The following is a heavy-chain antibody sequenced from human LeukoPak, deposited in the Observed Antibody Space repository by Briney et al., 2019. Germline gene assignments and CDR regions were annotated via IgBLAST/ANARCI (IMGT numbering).Heavy chain of an antibody. CDR2: MNPHSGKT. CDR3: ARGFYRYSDPNDWFDP. V-gene: IGHV1-8*01. Sequence: ASLRVSCKASGYTFTSYHINWVRQAPGQGLEWMGWMNPHSGKTGFAQNLRGGARFTGENSGSTAYMERCSWRSEDTALYYCARGFYRYSDPNDWFDPGGQGTLVTVSS. D-gene: IGHD2-15*01. CDR1: GYTFTSYH. J-gene: IGHJ5*02.